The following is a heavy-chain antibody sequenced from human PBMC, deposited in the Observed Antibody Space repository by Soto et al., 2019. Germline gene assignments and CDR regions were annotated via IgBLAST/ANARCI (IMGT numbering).Heavy chain of an antibody. V-gene: IGHV1-46*02. CDR2: IHPSGGGT. CDR3: ARGGHIAVVTASFDY. D-gene: IGHD2-21*02. CDR1: GYTFNTYY. J-gene: IGHJ4*02. Sequence: QVQLVQSGAEVKKPGASVKVSCKPSGYTFNTYYLHWVRQAPGQALEWMGVIHPSGGGTTYAQKFRGRVTVTRDTSTTTVFMELSSLRSDDTAVYYCARGGHIAVVTASFDYWGQGTLVTVSS.